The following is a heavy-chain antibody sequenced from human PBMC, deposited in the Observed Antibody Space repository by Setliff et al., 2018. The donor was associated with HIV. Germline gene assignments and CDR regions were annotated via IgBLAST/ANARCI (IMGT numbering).Heavy chain of an antibody. CDR3: ARYSYGYVRDLRFDP. V-gene: IGHV4-59*08. CDR2: IHYSGST. CDR1: GGSISSSY. Sequence: SETLSLTCTVSGGSISSSYWTWTRQPPGKGLEWIGNIHYSGSTNYNPSLKSRVTISVDTSKNQFSLKLSSVTAADTAVYYCARYSYGYVRDLRFDPWGQGTLVTVSS. D-gene: IGHD5-18*01. J-gene: IGHJ5*02.